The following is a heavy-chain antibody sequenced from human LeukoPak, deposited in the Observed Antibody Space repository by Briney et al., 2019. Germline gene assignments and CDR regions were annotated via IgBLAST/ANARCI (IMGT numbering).Heavy chain of an antibody. D-gene: IGHD3-3*01. V-gene: IGHV3-23*01. Sequence: GGSLRLSCAASGFTLRGDAMGRGRQAPGKGVGRVSAISGRGGSTYYADSVKGRFTISRDNSKNTLYLQMNSLRAEDTAVYYCAKVSGDFWSGYYEGCVSDYWGQGTLVTVSS. CDR1: GFTLRGDA. CDR3: AKVSGDFWSGYYEGCVSDY. J-gene: IGHJ4*02. CDR2: ISGRGGST.